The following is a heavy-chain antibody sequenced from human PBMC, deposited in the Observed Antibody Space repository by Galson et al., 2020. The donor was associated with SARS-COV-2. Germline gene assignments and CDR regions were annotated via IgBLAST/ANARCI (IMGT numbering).Heavy chain of an antibody. CDR2: TYWNDDK. CDR3: ARAVRPHRSSSSGC. D-gene: IGHD6-13*01. J-gene: IGHJ4*02. Sequence: SGPPLLKPTQTLTLNCTFSGFSLSTSGMGVGWIRQPPGKDLEQLALTYWNDDKRYSPSLKSKPTITKDTSKNQVVLTMTNMDPVDTATYYCARAVRPHRSSSSGCWGQLTLVTVSS. CDR1: GFSLSTSGMG. V-gene: IGHV2-5*01.